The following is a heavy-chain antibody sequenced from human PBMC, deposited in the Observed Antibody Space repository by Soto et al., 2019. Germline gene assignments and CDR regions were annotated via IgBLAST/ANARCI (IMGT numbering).Heavy chain of an antibody. D-gene: IGHD3-3*01. CDR1: GFTFSSYA. CDR3: ALPLNSGFLEWLLFPVYYGMDV. V-gene: IGHV3-23*01. Sequence: EVQLLESGGGLVQPGGSLRLSCAASGFTFSSYAMSWVRQAPGKGLEWVSAISGSGSGTSTYYADSVKGRFTISRDNSKNTLYLQMNSLRAEDTAVYYCALPLNSGFLEWLLFPVYYGMDVWGQGTTVTVSS. CDR2: ISGSGSGTST. J-gene: IGHJ6*02.